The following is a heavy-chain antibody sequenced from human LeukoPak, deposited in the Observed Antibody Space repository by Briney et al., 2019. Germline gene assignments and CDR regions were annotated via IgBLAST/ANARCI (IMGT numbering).Heavy chain of an antibody. V-gene: IGHV3-23*01. J-gene: IGHJ4*02. CDR3: AKPHYYGSGSPDY. D-gene: IGHD3-10*01. CDR2: ITGRGTNR. Sequence: GGSLRLSCVASGFTFSNYAMSWVRQAPGKGREWVSAITGRGTNRYYADSLKGRFTTSRDNSKNTLCLQMNSLRAEDTAVYYCAKPHYYGSGSPDYWGQGTLVTVSS. CDR1: GFTFSNYA.